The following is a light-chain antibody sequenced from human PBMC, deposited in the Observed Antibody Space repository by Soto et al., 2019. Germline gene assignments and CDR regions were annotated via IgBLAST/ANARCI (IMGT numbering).Light chain of an antibody. CDR1: QSISSW. CDR3: HQYTSYST. CDR2: DAS. V-gene: IGKV1-5*01. J-gene: IGKJ3*01. Sequence: DIQMTQSPSTLSASVGDRVTITCRASQSISSWLAWYQQKPGKAPKLLIYDASSLESGVPSRFSGSGSGTEFTITISRLQPVDSATYYGHQYTSYSTFGPGTKVDIK.